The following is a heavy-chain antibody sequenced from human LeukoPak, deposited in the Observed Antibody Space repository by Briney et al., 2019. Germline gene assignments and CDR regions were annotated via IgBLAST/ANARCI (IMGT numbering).Heavy chain of an antibody. J-gene: IGHJ4*02. CDR2: IYYSGST. CDR3: AASLVATTPFDY. CDR1: GGSISSYY. V-gene: IGHV4-59*08. Sequence: SETLSLTCTVSGGSISSYYWSWIRQPPGKGLEWIGYIYYSGSTNYNPSLKSRVTISVDTSKNQFSLKLSSVTAADTVVYYCAASLVATTPFDYWGQGTLVTVSS. D-gene: IGHD5-12*01.